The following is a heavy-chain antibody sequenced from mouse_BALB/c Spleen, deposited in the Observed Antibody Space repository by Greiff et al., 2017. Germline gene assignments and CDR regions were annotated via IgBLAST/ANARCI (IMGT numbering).Heavy chain of an antibody. CDR3: ARGRYDYFDY. Sequence: VQLQQSGAELVRPGTSVKVSCKASGYAFTNYLIEWVKQRPGQGLEWIGVINPGSGGTNYNEKFKGKATLTADKSSSTAYMQLSSLTSDDSAVYFCARGRYDYFDYWGQGTTLTVSS. D-gene: IGHD2-12*01. J-gene: IGHJ2*01. CDR1: GYAFTNYL. CDR2: INPGSGGT. V-gene: IGHV1-54*01.